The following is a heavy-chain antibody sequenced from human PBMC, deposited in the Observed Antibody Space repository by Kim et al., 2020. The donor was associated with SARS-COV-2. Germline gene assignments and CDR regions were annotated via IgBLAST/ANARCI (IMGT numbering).Heavy chain of an antibody. V-gene: IGHV3-9*01. CDR2: IRKDNGFI. D-gene: IGHD3-10*01. Sequence: GGSLRLSCAGSGFTFGDYSMLWVWQAPGKGLQWVSGIRKDNGFIDYADSVKGRFTISRDNGANSLYLQMNRLRPEDTALYYCVKGGGSGSYSGDYWGQGTLVTVSS. J-gene: IGHJ4*02. CDR3: VKGGGSGSYSGDY. CDR1: GFTFGDYS.